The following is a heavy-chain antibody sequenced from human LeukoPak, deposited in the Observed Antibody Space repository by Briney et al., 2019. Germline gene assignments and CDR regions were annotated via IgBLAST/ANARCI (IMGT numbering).Heavy chain of an antibody. CDR2: ISAYNGNT. Sequence: ASVKVSCKASGYTFTSYGISWVRQAPGQGLEWMGWISAYNGNTNYAQKLQGRVTMTTDTSTSTAYMGLRSLRSDDTAVYYCARETSSGWYARDYYYYMDVWGKGTTVTVSS. D-gene: IGHD6-19*01. J-gene: IGHJ6*03. CDR1: GYTFTSYG. V-gene: IGHV1-18*01. CDR3: ARETSSGWYARDYYYYMDV.